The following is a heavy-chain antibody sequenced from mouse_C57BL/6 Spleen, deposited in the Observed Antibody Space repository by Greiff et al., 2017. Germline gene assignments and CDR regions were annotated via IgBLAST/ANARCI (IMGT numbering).Heavy chain of an antibody. Sequence: EVQLVESGEGLVKPGGSLKLSCAASGFSFSSYALCWVRQTPEKRLEWVAYISSGGDYIYYADTVKGRFTISRDNDRNTLYLQMHSLNSEDTAMYYYTRNDGYPCYFDYWGQGTTLTVSS. V-gene: IGHV5-9-1*02. CDR3: TRNDGYPCYFDY. D-gene: IGHD2-3*01. CDR1: GFSFSSYA. J-gene: IGHJ2*01. CDR2: ISSGGDYI.